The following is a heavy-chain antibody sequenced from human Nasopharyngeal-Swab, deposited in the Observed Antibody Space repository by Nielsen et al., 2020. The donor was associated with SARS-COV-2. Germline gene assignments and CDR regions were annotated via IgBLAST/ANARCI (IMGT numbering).Heavy chain of an antibody. D-gene: IGHD2-2*01. CDR2: VDSSGST. CDR3: GRGACSITTCYENVDV. J-gene: IGHJ6*02. V-gene: IGHV4-59*13. Sequence: ESLKISCTVSGGSISSYYWSWIRQPPGKGLEWIGCVDSSGSTNYKPSLESRVTISVDTSKNQFSLNLSSVTAADTAVYYCGRGACSITTCYENVDVWGQGTTVTVSS. CDR1: GGSISSYY.